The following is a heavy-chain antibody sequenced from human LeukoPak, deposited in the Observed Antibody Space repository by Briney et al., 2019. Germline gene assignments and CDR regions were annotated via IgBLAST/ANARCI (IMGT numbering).Heavy chain of an antibody. Sequence: ASVKVSCKASGYTFTGYYMEWVRQAPGQGLEWMGWINPNSGGTKYEQKFQGRVTMTRDTSISTAYMELRSLRSDDTAVYYCASLDYYDSSGYSPDWGQGTLVTVSS. CDR2: INPNSGGT. V-gene: IGHV1-2*02. CDR3: ASLDYYDSSGYSPD. J-gene: IGHJ4*02. D-gene: IGHD3-22*01. CDR1: GYTFTGYY.